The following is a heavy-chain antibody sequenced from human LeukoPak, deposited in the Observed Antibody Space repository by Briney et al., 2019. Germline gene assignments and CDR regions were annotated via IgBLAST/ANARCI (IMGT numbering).Heavy chain of an antibody. J-gene: IGHJ5*02. CDR1: GGSFSDYY. D-gene: IGHD6-19*01. CDR3: ARTAVIAVAGTSNWFDP. CDR2: INHSGST. Sequence: KPSETLSLTCAVYGGSFSDYYWSWIRQPPGKGLEWIGEINHSGSTNYNPSLKSRVTISVDTSKNQFSLKLSSVTAADTAVYYCARTAVIAVAGTSNWFDPWGQGTLVTVSS. V-gene: IGHV4-34*01.